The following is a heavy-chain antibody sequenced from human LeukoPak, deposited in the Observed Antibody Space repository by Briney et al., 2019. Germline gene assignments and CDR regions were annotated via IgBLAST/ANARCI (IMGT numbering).Heavy chain of an antibody. CDR3: ARSVEGSFDY. CDR1: GFTFSGYG. V-gene: IGHV3-30*02. J-gene: IGHJ4*02. Sequence: GGSLRLSCAASGFTFSGYGMHWVRQAPGKGLEWVAFIRYDGSNKYYADSVKGRFTISRDNSKNTLYLQMNSLRVEDTAMYYCARSVEGSFDYWGQGTLVTVSS. CDR2: IRYDGSNK. D-gene: IGHD6-19*01.